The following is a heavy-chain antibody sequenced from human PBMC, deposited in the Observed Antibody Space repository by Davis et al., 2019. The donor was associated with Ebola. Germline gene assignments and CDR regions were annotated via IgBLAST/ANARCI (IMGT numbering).Heavy chain of an antibody. V-gene: IGHV4-4*02. D-gene: IGHD3-10*01. CDR1: GGSISSSNW. CDR2: IYHSGST. J-gene: IGHJ3*02. CDR3: ARDKLLWFGELFHHDAFDI. Sequence: GSLRLSCAVSGGSISSSNWWSWVRQPPGKGLEWIGEIYHSGSTNYNPSLKSRVTISVDKSKNQFSLKLSSVTAADTAVYYCARDKLLWFGELFHHDAFDIWGQGTMVTVSS.